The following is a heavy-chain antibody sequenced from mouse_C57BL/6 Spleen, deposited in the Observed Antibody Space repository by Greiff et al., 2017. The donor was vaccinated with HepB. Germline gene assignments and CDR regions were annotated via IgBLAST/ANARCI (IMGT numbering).Heavy chain of an antibody. CDR2: IYPGSGNT. J-gene: IGHJ4*01. CDR3: ARENYYVRGAMDY. Sequence: VKLVESGAELVRPGASVKLSCKASGYTFTDYYINWVKQRPGQGLEWIARIYPGSGNTYYNEKFKGKATLTAEKSSSTAYMQLSSLTSEDSAVYCGARENYYVRGAMDYWGQGTSVTVAS. V-gene: IGHV1-76*01. CDR1: GYTFTDYY. D-gene: IGHD1-1*01.